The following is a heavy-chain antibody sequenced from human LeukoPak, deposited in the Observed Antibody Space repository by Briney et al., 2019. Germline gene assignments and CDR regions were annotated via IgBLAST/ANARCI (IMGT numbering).Heavy chain of an antibody. CDR3: ARAFPAASVYYYYYYMDV. V-gene: IGHV3-21*01. Sequence: GGSLRLSCAASGFAFSDYNVNWVRQAPGKGLEWVSSISSTGTYIYYADSVKGRFTVSRDDAKNSLYLQMNSLRAEDTAVYYCARAFPAASVYYYYYYMDVWGKGTTGTVS. CDR2: ISSTGTYI. D-gene: IGHD2-2*01. CDR1: GFAFSDYN. J-gene: IGHJ6*03.